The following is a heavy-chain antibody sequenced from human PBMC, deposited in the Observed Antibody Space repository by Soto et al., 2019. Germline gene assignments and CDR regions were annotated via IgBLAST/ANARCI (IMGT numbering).Heavy chain of an antibody. CDR1: GYTFTSYG. V-gene: IGHV1-18*01. Sequence: QVQLVQSGAEVKKPGASVKVSCKASGYTFTSYGISWVRQAPGQGLEWMGWISAYNGNTNYAQKLQGRVTMTTDTSTSTAYMELRSLRSDDTAVYYCARVGADSSGWYLVYYYYGMDVWGQGTTVTVSS. CDR2: ISAYNGNT. J-gene: IGHJ6*02. D-gene: IGHD6-19*01. CDR3: ARVGADSSGWYLVYYYYGMDV.